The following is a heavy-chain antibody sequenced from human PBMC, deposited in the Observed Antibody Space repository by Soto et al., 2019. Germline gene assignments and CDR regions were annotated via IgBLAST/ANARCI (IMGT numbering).Heavy chain of an antibody. CDR3: ATDLFVVVVAAQNDY. J-gene: IGHJ4*02. V-gene: IGHV1-24*01. CDR1: GYTLTELS. Sequence: GASVKVSCKVSGYTLTELSMHWVRQAPGKGLEWMGGFDPEDGETIYAQKFQGRVTMTEDKSIDTAYMELSSLRSEDTALYYCATDLFVVVVAAQNDYWGQGTLVTVSS. D-gene: IGHD2-15*01. CDR2: FDPEDGET.